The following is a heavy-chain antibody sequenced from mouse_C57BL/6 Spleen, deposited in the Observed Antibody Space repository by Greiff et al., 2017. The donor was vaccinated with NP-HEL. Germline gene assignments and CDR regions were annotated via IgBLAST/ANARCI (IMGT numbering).Heavy chain of an antibody. CDR3: TRSYGPFAY. CDR2: IDPESGDT. J-gene: IGHJ3*01. CDR1: GFNIKDDY. D-gene: IGHD1-1*01. V-gene: IGHV14-4*01. Sequence: EVQLVESGAELVRPGASVKLSCTASGFNIKDDYMHWVKQRPEQGLEWIGWIDPESGDTEYASKFQGKATITADTSSNTAYLQLSSLTSEDTAVYYCTRSYGPFAYWGQGTLVTVSA.